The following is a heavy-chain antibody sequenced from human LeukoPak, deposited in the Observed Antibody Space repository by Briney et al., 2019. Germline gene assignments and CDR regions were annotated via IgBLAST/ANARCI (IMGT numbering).Heavy chain of an antibody. CDR3: AKMAHSSSFYYYYYMDV. D-gene: IGHD6-6*01. CDR1: GLTFSSYA. V-gene: IGHV3-30*04. J-gene: IGHJ6*03. CDR2: ISYHGSNK. Sequence: GGSLRLSCAASGLTFSSYAMHWVRQAPGKGLEWVAFISYHGSNKYYADSVKGRFTISRDNSKNTLYLQMNSLRAEDTAVYYCAKMAHSSSFYYYYYMDVWGKGTTVTVSS.